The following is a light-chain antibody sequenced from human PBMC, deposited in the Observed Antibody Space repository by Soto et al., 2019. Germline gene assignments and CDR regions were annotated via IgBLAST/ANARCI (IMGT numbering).Light chain of an antibody. CDR1: SSNIGSNT. V-gene: IGLV1-44*01. CDR2: SNN. Sequence: QSVLTQPPSASGTPGQRVTIPCSRSSSNIGSNTVNLYQQLPGTAPKLLSYSNNQRPSGVPDRFSGSKCGTSASLAISGLKSEDECDYYCAAWDDRLNGYVCGTGTKVTVL. J-gene: IGLJ1*01. CDR3: AAWDDRLNGYV.